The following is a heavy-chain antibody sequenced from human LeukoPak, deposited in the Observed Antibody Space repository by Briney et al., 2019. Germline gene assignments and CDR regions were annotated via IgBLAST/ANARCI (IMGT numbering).Heavy chain of an antibody. D-gene: IGHD3-16*01. CDR3: ARGNPTYGY. J-gene: IGHJ4*02. Sequence: GASVKVSCKASGYTFTGHYMHWVRQAPGQGLEWMGWIDGNSGGTNYAQKFQGRVTMTRDTSISTAYMELTRLTSDDTAVYYCARGNPTYGYWGQGTLVTVSS. CDR1: GYTFTGHY. CDR2: IDGNSGGT. V-gene: IGHV1-2*02.